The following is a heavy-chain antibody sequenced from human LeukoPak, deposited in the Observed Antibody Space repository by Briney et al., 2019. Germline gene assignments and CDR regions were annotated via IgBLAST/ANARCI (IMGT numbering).Heavy chain of an antibody. Sequence: ASVKVSCKASGYSFTSYGFSWVRQAPGQGLEWMGWISAYNGHTEYAQKFQGRVTMTTDTSTSTAYMELRSLRSDDTAVYVCARDRARSAMGREFQHWGQGTQVTVSS. CDR3: ARDRARSAMGREFQH. D-gene: IGHD2-2*01. V-gene: IGHV1-18*01. CDR1: GYSFTSYG. J-gene: IGHJ1*01. CDR2: ISAYNGHT.